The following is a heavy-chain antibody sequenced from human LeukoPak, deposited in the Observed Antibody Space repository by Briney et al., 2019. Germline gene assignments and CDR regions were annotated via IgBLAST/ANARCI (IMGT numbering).Heavy chain of an antibody. V-gene: IGHV1-8*03. CDR3: ARHPRSSWYGQNYYYYYMDV. D-gene: IGHD6-13*01. J-gene: IGHJ6*03. Sequence: GASVKVSCKASGYTFTSYDINWVRQATGQGLEWMGWMNPNSGNTGYAQKFQGRVTITRNTSISTAYMELSSLRSEDTAVYYCARHPRSSWYGQNYYYYYMDVWGKGTTVTVSS. CDR2: MNPNSGNT. CDR1: GYTFTSYD.